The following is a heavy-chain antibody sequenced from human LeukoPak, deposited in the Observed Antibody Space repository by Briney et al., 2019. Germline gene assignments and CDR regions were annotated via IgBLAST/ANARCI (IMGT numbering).Heavy chain of an antibody. CDR3: ASPLSYYDSSGYDY. Sequence: SVKVSCKASGYTFTGYYMHWVRQAPGQGLEWMGWINPNSGGTNYAQKFQGRVTMTRDTSISTAYMELSRLRSDDTAVYYCASPLSYYDSSGYDYWGQGTLVTISS. J-gene: IGHJ4*02. D-gene: IGHD3-22*01. V-gene: IGHV1-2*02. CDR2: INPNSGGT. CDR1: GYTFTGYY.